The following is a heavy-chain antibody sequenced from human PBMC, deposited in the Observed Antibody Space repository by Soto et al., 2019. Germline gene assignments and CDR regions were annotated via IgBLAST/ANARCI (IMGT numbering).Heavy chain of an antibody. D-gene: IGHD1-1*01. CDR3: ARDLNQRREVGSTSGGFDS. Sequence: QVQLVESGGGLVKPGGSLRLSCAASGFSFSHSYMSWIRQAPGKGLEWVSYISSRSTYTNYAESVKGRFTVSRDDAKNSLFLQMNSLRVEDTAIYYCARDLNQRREVGSTSGGFDSWGQGSLVTVSS. CDR2: ISSRSTYT. V-gene: IGHV3-11*06. CDR1: GFSFSHSY. J-gene: IGHJ4*02.